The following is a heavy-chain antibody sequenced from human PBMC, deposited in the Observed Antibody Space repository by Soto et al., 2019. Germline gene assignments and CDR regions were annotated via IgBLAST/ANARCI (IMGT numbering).Heavy chain of an antibody. J-gene: IGHJ4*02. V-gene: IGHV4-59*01. Sequence: SETLSLTCTVSGGSSGAYFWNWVRQPPGKGLEWIGNIYYTGATSYNPSLESRVTISLDTSKNQFSLRLSSVTAADTAVYYCARPSVPATRGPLDYWGQGALVTVS. CDR1: GGSSGAYF. CDR3: ARPSVPATRGPLDY. D-gene: IGHD6-19*01. CDR2: IYYTGAT.